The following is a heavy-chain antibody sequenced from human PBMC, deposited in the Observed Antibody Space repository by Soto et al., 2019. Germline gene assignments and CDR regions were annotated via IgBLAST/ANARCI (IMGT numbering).Heavy chain of an antibody. CDR2: MNPNSGNT. Sequence: ASVKVSCKASGYIFPNYGIHWVRQATGQGLEWMGWMNPNSGNTGYAQKFQGRVTMTRNTSISTAYMELSSLRSEDTAVYYCARDKVAAIDYWGQGTLVTVSS. D-gene: IGHD1-26*01. J-gene: IGHJ4*02. CDR1: GYIFPNYG. V-gene: IGHV1-8*02. CDR3: ARDKVAAIDY.